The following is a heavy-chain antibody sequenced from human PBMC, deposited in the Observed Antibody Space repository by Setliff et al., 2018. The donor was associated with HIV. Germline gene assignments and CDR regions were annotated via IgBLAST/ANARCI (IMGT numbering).Heavy chain of an antibody. CDR3: ARGWGSSWYGFDY. V-gene: IGHV4-34*01. Sequence: SETLSLTCAVYGGSFSGYYWNWIRQPPGKGLEWIGEINHSGSTNYNPSLKSRVTISVDTSKNQFSLNLSSVTAADTAVYYCARGWGSSWYGFDYWGQGTLVTVS. CDR2: INHSGST. CDR1: GGSFSGYY. J-gene: IGHJ4*02. D-gene: IGHD6-13*01.